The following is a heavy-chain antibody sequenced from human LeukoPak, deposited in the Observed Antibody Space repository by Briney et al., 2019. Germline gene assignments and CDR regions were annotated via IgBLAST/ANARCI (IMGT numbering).Heavy chain of an antibody. V-gene: IGHV3-43*01. D-gene: IGHD5-24*01. CDR1: GFTFDDYT. Sequence: GGSLRLSCVASGFTFDDYTMHWVRQAPGKGLEWVSLISWDGGSTYYADSVKGRFTISRDNSKNTLYLQMNSLRAEDTAVFYCMATPIDYWGQGTLVTVSS. CDR2: ISWDGGST. CDR3: MATPIDY. J-gene: IGHJ4*02.